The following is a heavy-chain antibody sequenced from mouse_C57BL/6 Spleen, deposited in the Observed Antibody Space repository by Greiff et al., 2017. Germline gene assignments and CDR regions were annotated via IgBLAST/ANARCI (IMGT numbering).Heavy chain of an antibody. CDR2: IDPSDSET. CDR3: AREGEGYYDY. CDR1: GYTFTSYW. J-gene: IGHJ2*01. Sequence: QVQLQQPGAELVRPGSSVKLSCKASGYTFTSYWMHWVKQRPIQGLEWIGNIDPSDSETHYNQKFKDKATLTVDKSSSTAYMQLSSLTSEDSAVYYCAREGEGYYDYWGQGTTLTVSS. V-gene: IGHV1-52*01. D-gene: IGHD2-3*01.